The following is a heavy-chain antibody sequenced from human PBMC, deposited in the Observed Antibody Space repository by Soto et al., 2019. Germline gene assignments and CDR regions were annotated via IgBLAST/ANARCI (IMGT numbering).Heavy chain of an antibody. J-gene: IGHJ5*02. CDR2: IYYSGST. V-gene: IGHV4-59*01. Sequence: SETLSLTCTVSGGSISSYYWSWIRQPPGKGLEWIGYIYYSGSTNYNPSLKSRVTISVDRSKNQFSLKLSSVTAADTAVYYCARGRTSSSSPWEYNWFDPWGQGTLVTVS. D-gene: IGHD6-6*01. CDR1: GGSISSYY. CDR3: ARGRTSSSSPWEYNWFDP.